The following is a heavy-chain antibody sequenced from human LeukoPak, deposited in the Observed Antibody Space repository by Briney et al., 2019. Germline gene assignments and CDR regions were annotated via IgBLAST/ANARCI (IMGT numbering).Heavy chain of an antibody. V-gene: IGHV1-2*02. Sequence: ASVTVSFKASGYTFTGYYMHWVRQAPGQGLEWMGWINPNSGGTNYAQKFQGRVTMTRDASISTAYMELSRLRPDDTAVYYCARDLNTSFDYWGQGTLVTVSS. CDR1: GYTFTGYY. D-gene: IGHD3-16*01. CDR2: INPNSGGT. J-gene: IGHJ4*02. CDR3: ARDLNTSFDY.